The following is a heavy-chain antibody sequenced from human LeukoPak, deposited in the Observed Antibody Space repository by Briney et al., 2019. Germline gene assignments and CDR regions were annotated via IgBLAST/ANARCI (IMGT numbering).Heavy chain of an antibody. CDR1: GYTFTSFD. V-gene: IGHV1-8*01. J-gene: IGHJ4*02. CDR2: MNPNSGNT. Sequence: GGSGKGSCQASGYTFTSFDIDWVRQGTGQGVEWVGWMNPNSGNTGYAQKFQGRVTMTRNTSISTAYMELSSLRSEDTAVYYCARGLGGAAAGNFDYWGQGTLVTVSS. CDR3: ARGLGGAAAGNFDY. D-gene: IGHD6-13*01.